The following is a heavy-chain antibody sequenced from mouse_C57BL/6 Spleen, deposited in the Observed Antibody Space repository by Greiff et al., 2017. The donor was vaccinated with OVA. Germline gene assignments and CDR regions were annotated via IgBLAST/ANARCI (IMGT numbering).Heavy chain of an antibody. Sequence: VQLQQSGAELVKPGASVKLSCKASGYTFTEYTIHWVKQRSGQGLEWIGWFYPGSGSIKYNEKFKDKATLTADKSSSTVYMELSRLTSEDSAVYFWARHEDNYYGSSYWYFDVWGTGTTVTVSS. CDR1: GYTFTEYT. CDR3: ARHEDNYYGSSYWYFDV. J-gene: IGHJ1*03. D-gene: IGHD1-1*01. V-gene: IGHV1-62-2*01. CDR2: FYPGSGSI.